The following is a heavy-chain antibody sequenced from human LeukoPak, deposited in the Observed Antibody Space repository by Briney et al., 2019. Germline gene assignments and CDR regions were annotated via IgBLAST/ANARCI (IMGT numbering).Heavy chain of an antibody. CDR3: ARVVGIAARRSFDY. CDR1: GYTFTSYG. V-gene: IGHV1-18*01. J-gene: IGHJ4*02. Sequence: ASVKVSCKASGYTFTSYGISWVRQAPGQGLEWMGWISTYNGNTNYAQKLQGRVTMTTDTSTSTAYMELRSLRSDDTAVYYCARVVGIAARRSFDYWGQGTLVTVSS. D-gene: IGHD6-6*01. CDR2: ISTYNGNT.